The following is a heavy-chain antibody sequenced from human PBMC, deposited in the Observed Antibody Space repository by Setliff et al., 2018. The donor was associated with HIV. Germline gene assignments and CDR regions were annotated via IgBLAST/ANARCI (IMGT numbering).Heavy chain of an antibody. J-gene: IGHJ4*02. CDR3: ARGFPGGNLVRGLIVNYFDY. Sequence: GASVKVSCKASGGTFSSYAINWVRQAPGQGLEWVGHIIPIFDATHYAQKLQGRVTITTDESTDTAYMELSSLRSEDTAVYYCARGFPGGNLVRGLIVNYFDYWGQGTLVTVSS. CDR2: IIPIFDAT. V-gene: IGHV1-69*05. CDR1: GGTFSSYA. D-gene: IGHD3-10*01.